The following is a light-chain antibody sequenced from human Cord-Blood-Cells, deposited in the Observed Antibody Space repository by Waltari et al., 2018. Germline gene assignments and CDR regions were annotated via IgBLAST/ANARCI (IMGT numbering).Light chain of an antibody. V-gene: IGKV1-5*01. CDR2: DAS. Sequence: DIQMTQPTSTLSASVGDRVTIPCRASQSISSWLAWYQQKPGKAPKLLIYDASSLESGVPSRFSGSGSGTEFTLTISSLQPDDFATYYCQQYNSYWTFGQGTKVEIK. J-gene: IGKJ1*01. CDR1: QSISSW. CDR3: QQYNSYWT.